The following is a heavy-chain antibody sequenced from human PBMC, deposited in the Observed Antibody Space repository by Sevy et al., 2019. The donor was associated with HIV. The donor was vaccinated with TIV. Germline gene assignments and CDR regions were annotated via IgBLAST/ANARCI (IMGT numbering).Heavy chain of an antibody. J-gene: IGHJ5*02. D-gene: IGHD3-10*01. Sequence: ASVKVSCKASGYTFTSYAMNWVRQAPGQGLEWMGWINTNTGNPTYAQGFTGRFVFSLDTSVSTAYLQISSLKAEDTAGYYCARDKERYYGSGSYYGDWFDPWGQGTLVTVSS. CDR2: INTNTGNP. V-gene: IGHV7-4-1*02. CDR1: GYTFTSYA. CDR3: ARDKERYYGSGSYYGDWFDP.